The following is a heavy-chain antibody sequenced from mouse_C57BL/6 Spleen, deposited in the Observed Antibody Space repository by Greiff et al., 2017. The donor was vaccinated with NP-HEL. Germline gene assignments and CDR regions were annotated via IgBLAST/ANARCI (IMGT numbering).Heavy chain of an antibody. CDR2: IDPSDSYT. V-gene: IGHV1-69*01. CDR1: GYTFTSYW. J-gene: IGHJ4*01. Sequence: QVQLQQPGAELVMPGASVKLSCKASGYTFTSYWMHWVKQRPGQGLEWIGEIDPSDSYTNYNQKFKGKSTLTVDKSSSTAYMQRSSLTSEDSAVYYCARGPPYDYYAMDDWGQGTSVTVSS. CDR3: ARGPPYDYYAMDD.